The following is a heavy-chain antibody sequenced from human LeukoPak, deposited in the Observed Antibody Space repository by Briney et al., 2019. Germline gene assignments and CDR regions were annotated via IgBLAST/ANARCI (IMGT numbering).Heavy chain of an antibody. V-gene: IGHV4-4*07. Sequence: PSETLSLTCTGSGDSISGYYWSWIRQPAGKGLEWIGRIYTNGDTKYNPSLKSRVTMSVDTSKNQFSLKLSSVTAADTAVYYCARDRADYGDYLDWFDPWGQGTLVTVSS. CDR3: ARDRADYGDYLDWFDP. CDR2: IYTNGDT. D-gene: IGHD4-17*01. CDR1: GDSISGYY. J-gene: IGHJ5*02.